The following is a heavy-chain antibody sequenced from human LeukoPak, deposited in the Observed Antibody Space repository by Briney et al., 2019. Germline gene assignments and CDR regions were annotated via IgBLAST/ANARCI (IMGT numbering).Heavy chain of an antibody. Sequence: GGSLRLSCAASGFTFSNYVMSWVRQAPGEGLEWVSGISGSGDSTYYADSVKGRFTISRDNSKNTLYLQMNSLRLEDTAAYYCAKIRAPSGWFNSDYWGQGTLVTVSS. CDR1: GFTFSNYV. V-gene: IGHV3-23*01. D-gene: IGHD6-19*01. CDR3: AKIRAPSGWFNSDY. J-gene: IGHJ4*02. CDR2: ISGSGDST.